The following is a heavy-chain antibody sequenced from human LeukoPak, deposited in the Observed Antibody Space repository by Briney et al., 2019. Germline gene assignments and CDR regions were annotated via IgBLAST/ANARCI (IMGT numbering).Heavy chain of an antibody. Sequence: GESLKISCKGSGYSFTSYWIGWVRQMPGKGLEWMGIIYPGDSDTRYSPSFQGRVTISADKSISTAYLQWSSLKASDTAMYYCARGERITIFGVASNWFDPWGQGTLVAVSS. CDR3: ARGERITIFGVASNWFDP. D-gene: IGHD3-3*01. J-gene: IGHJ5*02. CDR1: GYSFTSYW. V-gene: IGHV5-51*01. CDR2: IYPGDSDT.